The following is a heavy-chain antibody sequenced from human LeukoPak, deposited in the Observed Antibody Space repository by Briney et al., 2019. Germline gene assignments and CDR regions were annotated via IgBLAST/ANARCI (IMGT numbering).Heavy chain of an antibody. CDR1: GNILSGYD. V-gene: IGHV3-48*03. CDR2: ISTSGATK. D-gene: IGHD3-10*01. Sequence: PGGSLRLSCAVSGNILSGYDLNWVRQAPGKGLEWVSYISTSGATKYYADSVKGRFTISRDNAQNSLYLQMNSLRAEDTAVYYCARDSLYYGSGSYLGFDPWGQGTLVTVSS. J-gene: IGHJ5*02. CDR3: ARDSLYYGSGSYLGFDP.